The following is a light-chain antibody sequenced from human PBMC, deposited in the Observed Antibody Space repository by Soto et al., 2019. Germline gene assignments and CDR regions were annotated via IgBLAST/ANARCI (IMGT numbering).Light chain of an antibody. CDR1: SSDIGAYNY. Sequence: QSALTQPVSVSGSPGQSITISCTGTSSDIGAYNYVSWYQQHPDKAPKLMIYEVSNRPSGLSNRFSGSKSGNTASLTISGLQAEDEADYYCTSYTSSSSWVFGGGTKVTVL. J-gene: IGLJ3*02. CDR2: EVS. CDR3: TSYTSSSSWV. V-gene: IGLV2-14*01.